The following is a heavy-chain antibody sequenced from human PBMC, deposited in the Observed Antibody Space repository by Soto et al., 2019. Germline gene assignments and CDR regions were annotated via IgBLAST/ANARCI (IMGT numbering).Heavy chain of an antibody. CDR1: GGTFSSYA. D-gene: IGHD3-22*01. V-gene: IGHV1-69*01. CDR3: ASPHGYYDSSGSESDDAFDI. CDR2: IIPIFGTA. Sequence: QVQLVQSGAEVKKPGSSVKVSCKASGGTFSSYAISWVRQAPGQGLEWMGGIIPIFGTANYAQKFQGRVTITADESTSTAYMELSSLRSEDTAVYYXASPHGYYDSSGSESDDAFDIWGQGTMVTVSS. J-gene: IGHJ3*02.